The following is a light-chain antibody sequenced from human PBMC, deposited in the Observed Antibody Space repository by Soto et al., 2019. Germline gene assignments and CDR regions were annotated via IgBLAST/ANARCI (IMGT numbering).Light chain of an antibody. V-gene: IGKV1-5*01. Sequence: GDRVTITCRASQSISSWLAWYQQKPGKAPKLLIYDASSLESGVPSRFSGSGSGPEFTLTISSLQPDDLATYYCQQYMGTFGQGTKLEFK. CDR2: DAS. CDR1: QSISSW. CDR3: QQYMGT. J-gene: IGKJ2*01.